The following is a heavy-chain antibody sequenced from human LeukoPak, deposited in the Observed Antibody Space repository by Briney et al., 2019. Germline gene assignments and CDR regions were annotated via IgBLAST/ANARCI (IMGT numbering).Heavy chain of an antibody. D-gene: IGHD2-2*01. Sequence: SETLSLTCTVSGGSISSGGYYWSWIRQHPGKGLEWIGYIYYSGSTYYNPSLKSRVTISVDTPKNQFSLKLSSVTAADTAVYYCARDPSFGYVDYWGQGTLVTVSS. CDR3: ARDPSFGYVDY. J-gene: IGHJ4*02. CDR2: IYYSGST. CDR1: GGSISSGGYY. V-gene: IGHV4-31*03.